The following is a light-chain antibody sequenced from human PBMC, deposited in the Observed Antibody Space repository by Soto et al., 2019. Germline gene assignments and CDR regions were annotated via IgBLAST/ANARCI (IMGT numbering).Light chain of an antibody. CDR1: QSISTW. CDR2: KAS. V-gene: IGKV1-5*03. CDR3: QQYNSYSRT. Sequence: DIQMTQSPSTLSASVGDRVTLTCRASQSISTWLAWYQQKPGKAPKILIYKASNLEGGVPSRFSGSGSGTEFTLTISSLQPDDFATYYCQQYNSYSRTFGQGTKLEIK. J-gene: IGKJ2*01.